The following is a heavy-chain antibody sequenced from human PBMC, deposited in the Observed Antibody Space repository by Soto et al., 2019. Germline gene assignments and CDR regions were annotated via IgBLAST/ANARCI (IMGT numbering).Heavy chain of an antibody. Sequence: SVKVSCRASGGTFSSYAISWVRQAPGQGLEWMGGIIPIFGTANYAQKFQGRVTITADESTSTAYMELSSLRSEDTAVYYCARFTVRGYSGYETYYYYGMDVWGQGTTVTVSS. J-gene: IGHJ6*02. D-gene: IGHD5-12*01. CDR2: IIPIFGTA. V-gene: IGHV1-69*13. CDR1: GGTFSSYA. CDR3: ARFTVRGYSGYETYYYYGMDV.